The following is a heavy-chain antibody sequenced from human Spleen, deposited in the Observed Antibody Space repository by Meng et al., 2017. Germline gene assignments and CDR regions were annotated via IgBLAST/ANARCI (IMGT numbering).Heavy chain of an antibody. Sequence: SETLSLTCAVYGGSFSGYYWSWIRQPAGKGLEWIGRTYTSGSTNCNPSLKSRVTISVDTSKNQFSLKLSSVTAADTAVYYCARLTYCSSTNCYRRVEGYYFDYWGQGTLVTVSS. CDR2: TYTSGST. V-gene: IGHV4-59*10. J-gene: IGHJ4*02. CDR1: GGSFSGYY. CDR3: ARLTYCSSTNCYRRVEGYYFDY. D-gene: IGHD2-2*01.